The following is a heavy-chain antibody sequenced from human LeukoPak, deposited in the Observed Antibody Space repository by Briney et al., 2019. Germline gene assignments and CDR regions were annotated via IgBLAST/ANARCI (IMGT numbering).Heavy chain of an antibody. J-gene: IGHJ3*02. D-gene: IGHD6-13*01. V-gene: IGHV3-23*01. CDR2: ITGSGGST. CDR1: GFTFNSYG. Sequence: GGSLRLSCAASGFTFNSYGMSWVRQAPGKGLEWVSIITGSGGSTYYADSVKGRVTISRDNAKNSLYLQMNSLRAEDTAVYHCVREASGGTKGVSGTFDIWGQGTLVTVSS. CDR3: VREASGGTKGVSGTFDI.